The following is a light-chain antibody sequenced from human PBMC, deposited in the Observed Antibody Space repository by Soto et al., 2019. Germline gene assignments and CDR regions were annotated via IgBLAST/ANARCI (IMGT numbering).Light chain of an antibody. Sequence: EIVMTQSPATLSVSPGERATLSCRASQSVSSNLAWYQQKPGQAPRLLIYGASTRATGIPARFSGSGSGTEFILTISRLQSEDFAVYYCQQYGSSGTFGQGTKVDIK. CDR1: QSVSSN. V-gene: IGKV3-15*01. CDR3: QQYGSSGT. CDR2: GAS. J-gene: IGKJ1*01.